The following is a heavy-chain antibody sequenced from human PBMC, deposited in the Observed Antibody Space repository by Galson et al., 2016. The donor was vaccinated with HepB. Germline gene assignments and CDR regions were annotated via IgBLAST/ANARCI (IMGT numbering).Heavy chain of an antibody. CDR2: IHRSGDT. V-gene: IGHV4-4*07. Sequence: ETLSLTCAVSGGSINPYYWTWIRQPAGKALEWIGRIHRSGDTKYNASLSSRVTLSIDTSKNQISLSLRSATAADTAVHYCATSTLTTPPPHQFFYYYYLDVWGKGTTVTVSS. CDR3: ATSTLTTPPPHQFFYYYYLDV. J-gene: IGHJ6*03. D-gene: IGHD4-17*01. CDR1: GGSINPYY.